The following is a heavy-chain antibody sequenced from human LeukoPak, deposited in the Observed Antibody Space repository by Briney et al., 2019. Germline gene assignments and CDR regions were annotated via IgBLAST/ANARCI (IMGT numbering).Heavy chain of an antibody. CDR2: ISAYNGNT. V-gene: IGHV1-18*01. Sequence: ASVKVSCKASGYTFTSYGISWVREAPGQGLEWMGWISAYNGNTNYAQKLQGRVTMTTDTSTSTAYMELRSLRSDDTAVYYCARSEVGVNWFDPWGQGTLVTVSS. CDR3: ARSEVGVNWFDP. D-gene: IGHD2-8*01. J-gene: IGHJ5*02. CDR1: GYTFTSYG.